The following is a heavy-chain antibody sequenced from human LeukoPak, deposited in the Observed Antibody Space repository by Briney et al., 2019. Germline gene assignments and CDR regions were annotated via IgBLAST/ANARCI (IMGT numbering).Heavy chain of an antibody. CDR1: GFTVSNNY. V-gene: IGHV3-66*01. D-gene: IGHD6-13*01. CDR2: IYVGGGT. Sequence: GGSLRLSCEASGFTVSNNYMSWVRQAPGKGREWVSIIYVGGGTYYAGSVKGRFIMSRDNSKNTLYLQMNSLRADDTAVYYCAREAIAAAAWFDYWGQGTLVTVSS. J-gene: IGHJ4*02. CDR3: AREAIAAAAWFDY.